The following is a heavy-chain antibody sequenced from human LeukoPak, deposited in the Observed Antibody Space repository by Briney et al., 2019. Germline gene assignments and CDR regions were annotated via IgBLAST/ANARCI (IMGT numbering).Heavy chain of an antibody. CDR1: GFTFSTYS. Sequence: GGSLRLSCAASGFTFSTYSMNWVRQAPGKGLEWVSSISGGSTYYADSRKGRFTISRDNSKNTLYLQMNSLRAEDTAIYYCAKDSFYALDVWGQGTMVTVSS. CDR2: ISGGST. V-gene: IGHV3-38-3*01. J-gene: IGHJ3*01. CDR3: AKDSFYALDV.